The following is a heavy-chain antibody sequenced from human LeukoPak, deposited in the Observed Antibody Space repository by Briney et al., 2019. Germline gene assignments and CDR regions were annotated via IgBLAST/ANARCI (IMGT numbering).Heavy chain of an antibody. CDR2: INHSGST. CDR1: GGSFSGYY. J-gene: IGHJ4*02. D-gene: IGHD2-15*01. Sequence: SETLSLTCAVYGGSFSGYYWSWIRQPPGKGLEWIGEINHSGSTNYNPSLKSRVTISVDTSKNQFSLKLSSVTAADTAVYYCAREGSPGEGYFDHWGQGTLVTVSS. V-gene: IGHV4-34*01. CDR3: AREGSPGEGYFDH.